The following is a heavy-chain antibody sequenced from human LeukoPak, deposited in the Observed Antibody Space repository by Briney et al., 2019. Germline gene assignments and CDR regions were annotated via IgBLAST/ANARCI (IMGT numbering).Heavy chain of an antibody. V-gene: IGHV3-53*05. CDR3: AKERTRVSGGWT. J-gene: IGHJ5*02. CDR1: GFTVSNNY. CDR2: ISGGGNT. Sequence: GGSLRLYCAVSGFTVSNNYMSWVRQAPGKGLEWVSVISGGGNTYDADSVKGRFTISRDNSKTTVYLQMNSLRTEDTAVYYCAKERTRVSGGWTWGQGTLVTVSS. D-gene: IGHD5/OR15-5a*01.